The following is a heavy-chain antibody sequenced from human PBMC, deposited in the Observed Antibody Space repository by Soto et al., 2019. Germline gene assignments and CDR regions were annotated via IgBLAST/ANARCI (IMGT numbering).Heavy chain of an antibody. Sequence: ASVKVSFKASGYTFTSYYMHWVRPAPGQVLEWMGILNPSGGSTSYAQKFQGRVTMTRDTSTSTVYMELSSLRSEDTAVYYCARVKGMPKPKGAEGSQFDYGGQGTLVTVSS. V-gene: IGHV1-46*01. CDR3: ARVKGMPKPKGAEGSQFDY. CDR2: LNPSGGST. J-gene: IGHJ4*02. D-gene: IGHD1-26*01. CDR1: GYTFTSYY.